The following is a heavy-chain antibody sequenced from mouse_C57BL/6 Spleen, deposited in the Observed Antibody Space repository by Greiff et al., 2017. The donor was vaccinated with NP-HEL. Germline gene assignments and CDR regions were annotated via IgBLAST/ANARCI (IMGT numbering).Heavy chain of an antibody. Sequence: QVQLQQSGAELVRPGPSVKVSCKASGYAFTNYLIEWVKQRPGQGLEWIGVINPGSGGTNYNEKFKGKATLTADKSSSTAYMQLSSLTSEDSAVYFCARSEAMDYWGQGTSVTVSS. J-gene: IGHJ4*01. V-gene: IGHV1-54*01. CDR2: INPGSGGT. CDR3: ARSEAMDY. CDR1: GYAFTNYL.